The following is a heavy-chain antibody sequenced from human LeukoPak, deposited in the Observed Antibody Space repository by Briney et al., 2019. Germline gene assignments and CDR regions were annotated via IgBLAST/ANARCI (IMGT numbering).Heavy chain of an antibody. J-gene: IGHJ4*02. CDR2: INPSGGST. D-gene: IGHD3-22*01. V-gene: IGHV1-46*01. CDR1: GYTFTSYY. Sequence: ASVKVSCKASGYTFTSYYRHWVRQAPGQGLEWMGIINPSGGSTSYAQKFQGRVTMTRDTSTSTVYMELSSLRSEDTAVYYCARDSYYYDSSGYLDPYYFDYWGQGTLVTVSS. CDR3: ARDSYYYDSSGYLDPYYFDY.